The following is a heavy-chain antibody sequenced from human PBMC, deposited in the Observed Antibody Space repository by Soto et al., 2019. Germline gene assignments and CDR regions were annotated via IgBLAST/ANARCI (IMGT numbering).Heavy chain of an antibody. CDR1: GFTFSSYW. D-gene: IGHD2-2*01. J-gene: IGHJ4*02. Sequence: EVQLVESGGGLVQPGGSLRLSCAASGFTFSSYWMHWVRQAPGKGLVWVSRINRDGSSTTYADSVKGRFTISRDNAKNTLSLQMNSLRAEDTAVYYCARVETCSSTSCYSVFDYWGQGTLVTVSS. CDR2: INRDGSST. V-gene: IGHV3-74*03. CDR3: ARVETCSSTSCYSVFDY.